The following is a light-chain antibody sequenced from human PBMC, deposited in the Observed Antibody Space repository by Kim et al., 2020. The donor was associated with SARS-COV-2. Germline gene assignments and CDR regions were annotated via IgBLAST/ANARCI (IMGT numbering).Light chain of an antibody. J-gene: IGKJ2*01. CDR1: QSVSSSH. CDR2: AAS. CDR3: QQDASPPNT. V-gene: IGKV3-20*01. Sequence: LSPGERATLSCRASQSVSSSHVSWHQQRPRQPPRLLFDAASRGASGIPGWSSRRGGREDFTLTISRLEQEDFAVYCQQQDASPPNTFGEGTKLEI.